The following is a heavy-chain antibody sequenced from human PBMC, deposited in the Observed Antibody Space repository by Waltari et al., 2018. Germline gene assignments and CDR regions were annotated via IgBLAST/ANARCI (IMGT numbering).Heavy chain of an antibody. J-gene: IGHJ2*01. CDR1: GGTFSSYT. V-gene: IGHV1-69*02. CDR3: ARSGVSSSAGGYWYFDL. D-gene: IGHD6-6*01. Sequence: QVQLVQSGAAVKKPGSSVKVSCKASGGTFSSYTISWVRQAPGQGLEWMGRIIPILGIANYAQKFQGRVTITADKSTSTAYMELSSLRSEDTAVYYCARSGVSSSAGGYWYFDLWGRGTLVTVSS. CDR2: IIPILGIA.